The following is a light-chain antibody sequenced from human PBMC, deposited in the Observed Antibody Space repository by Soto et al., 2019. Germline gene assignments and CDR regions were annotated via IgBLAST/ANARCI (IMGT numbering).Light chain of an antibody. Sequence: DIKMTQSPSSLSASVGDRVTITCRASQDISVYLAWYQQKPGKVPKLLIYSASTLQSGVPSRFSGSGSGTDFTLIISSLQPEDVATYYCQKFNTVPLTFGQGTRLEIK. CDR3: QKFNTVPLT. V-gene: IGKV1-27*01. CDR1: QDISVY. J-gene: IGKJ5*01. CDR2: SAS.